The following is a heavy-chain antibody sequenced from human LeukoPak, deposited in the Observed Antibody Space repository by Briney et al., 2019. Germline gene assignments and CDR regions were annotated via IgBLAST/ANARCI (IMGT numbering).Heavy chain of an antibody. CDR2: IWYDGSNK. V-gene: IGHV3-33*01. CDR1: GFTFSSYG. Sequence: GRSLRLSCAASGFTFSSYGMHWVRQAPGKGLEWVAVIWYDGSNKYYADSVKGRFTISRDNSKNTLYLQMNSLRAEDTAVYYCAMALLYCTNGVCYSTGDYGMDVWGQGTTVTVSS. J-gene: IGHJ6*02. D-gene: IGHD2-8*01. CDR3: AMALLYCTNGVCYSTGDYGMDV.